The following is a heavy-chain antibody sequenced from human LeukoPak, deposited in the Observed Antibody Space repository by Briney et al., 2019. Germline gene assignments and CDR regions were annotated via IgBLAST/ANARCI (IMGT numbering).Heavy chain of an antibody. Sequence: GGSLRLSCAASGFILNDYGMSWVRQAPGKGLEWVSGINRNGGSTGYGDSVKGRFTISRDDGRNSLYLQMDSLRAEDTAVYYCARGSGWDYDYYYMDVWGKGTTVTVSS. V-gene: IGHV3-20*04. D-gene: IGHD6-19*01. CDR1: GFILNDYG. CDR3: ARGSGWDYDYYYMDV. J-gene: IGHJ6*03. CDR2: INRNGGST.